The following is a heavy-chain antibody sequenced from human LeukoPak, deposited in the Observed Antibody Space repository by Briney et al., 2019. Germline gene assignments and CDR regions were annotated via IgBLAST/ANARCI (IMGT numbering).Heavy chain of an antibody. J-gene: IGHJ4*02. V-gene: IGHV3-23*01. Sequence: PGGSLRLSCAASGFTFSDYAMSWVRQAPGRGLEWVSTISASADNTYYADSVKGRFTISRDNSKNTLYLQMNSLRAEDTALYYCAKLYDDKGYYYFEYWGQGTLVAVSS. CDR1: GFTFSDYA. CDR2: ISASADNT. CDR3: AKLYDDKGYYYFEY. D-gene: IGHD3-22*01.